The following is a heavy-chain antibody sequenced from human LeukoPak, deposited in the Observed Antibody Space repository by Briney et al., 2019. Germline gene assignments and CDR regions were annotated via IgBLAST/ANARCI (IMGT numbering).Heavy chain of an antibody. Sequence: PGGSLRLSCAASGFTFSSYWMSWVRQAPGKGLEWVANIKQDGSEKYYVDSVKGRFTISRDSSKTTLHLQLDSLRAEDTAVYYCVRNNNNDYWGQGTLVTVSS. D-gene: IGHD2/OR15-2a*01. CDR3: VRNNNNDY. CDR1: GFTFSSYW. V-gene: IGHV3-7*03. J-gene: IGHJ4*02. CDR2: IKQDGSEK.